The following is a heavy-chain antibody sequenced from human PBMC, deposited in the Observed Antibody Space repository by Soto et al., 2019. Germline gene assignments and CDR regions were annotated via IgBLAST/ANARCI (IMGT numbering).Heavy chain of an antibody. J-gene: IGHJ4*02. V-gene: IGHV3-30*13. D-gene: IGHD1-26*01. CDR3: ARDDEHGSNWDLAY. CDR2: IFPNGRDK. CDR1: GFNFNTYF. Sequence: QVQLVQSGGGVVQPGRSLRLSCAASGFNFNTYFMHWVRQAPGKGLEWVAMIFPNGRDKEYADSVKGRFTTSRDNSNNRMYLQMDSPRPEDTAVYSCARDDEHGSNWDLAYWGQGALVTVSS.